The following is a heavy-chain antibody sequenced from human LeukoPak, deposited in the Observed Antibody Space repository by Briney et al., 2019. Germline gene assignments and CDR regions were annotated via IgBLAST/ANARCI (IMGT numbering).Heavy chain of an antibody. V-gene: IGHV4-38-2*02. Sequence: PSETLSLTCTVSGYSISSGYHWGWIRQPPGKGLEWIGSIYHSGSTYYNPSLKSRVTISVDTSKNQFSLKLRSVTAADTVVYYCATILYSSSWYDYFDYWGQGTLVTVSS. CDR1: GYSISSGYH. D-gene: IGHD6-13*01. CDR2: IYHSGST. J-gene: IGHJ4*02. CDR3: ATILYSSSWYDYFDY.